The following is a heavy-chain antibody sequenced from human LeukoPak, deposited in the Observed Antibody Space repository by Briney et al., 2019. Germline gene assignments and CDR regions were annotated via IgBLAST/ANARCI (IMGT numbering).Heavy chain of an antibody. V-gene: IGHV3-21*01. D-gene: IGHD3-9*01. J-gene: IGHJ4*02. CDR1: GFTFSGYS. CDR3: ARANPPAISFFDW. Sequence: GGSLRLSYAASGFTFSGYSMNWVRLAPGKGLEWVSSISGSSGSIYYADSVKGRFTISRDNAKNSLDLQMNSLRAEDTAVYYCARANPPAISFFDWWGQGTLVSVSS. CDR2: ISGSSGSI.